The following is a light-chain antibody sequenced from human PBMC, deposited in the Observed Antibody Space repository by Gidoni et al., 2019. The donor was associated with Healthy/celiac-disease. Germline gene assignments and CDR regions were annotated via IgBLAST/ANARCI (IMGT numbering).Light chain of an antibody. CDR1: KSISSY. Sequence: DIQMTHSPSSLSASVGDRVTITCRSSKSISSYLNWYQQKPRKAPKLLIYAASSLQSGVPSRFSGSGSGTDFTLTISSLQPEDFATYYCQQSYSTPYTFGQGTKLEIK. V-gene: IGKV1-39*01. CDR2: AAS. J-gene: IGKJ2*01. CDR3: QQSYSTPYT.